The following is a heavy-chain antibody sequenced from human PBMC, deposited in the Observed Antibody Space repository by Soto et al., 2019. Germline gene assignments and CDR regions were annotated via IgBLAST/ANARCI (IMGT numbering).Heavy chain of an antibody. CDR3: ARVGYYDSSGGFDY. Sequence: EVQLVESGGGLIQPGGSLRLSCAASGFTVSSNYMSWVRQAPGKGLEWVSVIYSGGSTYYADSVKGRFTISRDNSKNTLYLQMNSLRAEDTAVYYCARVGYYDSSGGFDYWGQGTLVTVSS. CDR2: IYSGGST. D-gene: IGHD3-22*01. J-gene: IGHJ4*02. V-gene: IGHV3-53*01. CDR1: GFTVSSNY.